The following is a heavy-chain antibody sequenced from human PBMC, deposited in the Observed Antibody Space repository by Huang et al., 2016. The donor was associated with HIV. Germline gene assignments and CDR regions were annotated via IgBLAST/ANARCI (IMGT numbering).Heavy chain of an antibody. CDR3: ARPAHYYDSSGYLKY. D-gene: IGHD3-22*01. Sequence: QVQLVQSGAEVKKPGASVKVSCKASEYTFTGYYMHWGRQAPGQGCEWMVWINPNSGGTNYAQKFQGRVTMTRDTSISTAYMGLSRLRSDDTAVYYCARPAHYYDSSGYLKYWGQGTLVTVSS. J-gene: IGHJ4*01. CDR2: INPNSGGT. V-gene: IGHV1-2*02. CDR1: EYTFTGYY.